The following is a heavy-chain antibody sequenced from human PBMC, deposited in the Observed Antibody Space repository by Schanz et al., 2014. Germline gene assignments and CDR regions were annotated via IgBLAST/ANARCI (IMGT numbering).Heavy chain of an antibody. D-gene: IGHD3-9*01. CDR3: AKAADWPVTRFDP. CDR2: INSVGSNT. CDR1: GFTFSSHW. J-gene: IGHJ5*02. V-gene: IGHV3-74*01. Sequence: EVQLVQSGGGLVQPGGSLRLSCAASGFTFSSHWMHWVRQDPGKGLVWVARINSVGSNTDYADSVTGRFTISSDSSKNTLYLQMSSLRADDTAVYYCAKAADWPVTRFDPWGQGTLVTDSS.